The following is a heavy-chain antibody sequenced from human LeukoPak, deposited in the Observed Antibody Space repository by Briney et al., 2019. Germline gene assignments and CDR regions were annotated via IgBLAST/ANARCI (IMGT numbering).Heavy chain of an antibody. CDR2: ISGSGGST. V-gene: IGHV3-23*01. Sequence: GGSLRLSCAASGFTFSSYAMSWVRQAPGKGLEWVSAISGSGGSTYYADSVKGRFTISRDNSKNTLYLRMNSLRAEDTAVYYCAKGLAVARGYFDYWGQGTLVTVSS. CDR3: AKGLAVARGYFDY. D-gene: IGHD6-19*01. CDR1: GFTFSSYA. J-gene: IGHJ4*02.